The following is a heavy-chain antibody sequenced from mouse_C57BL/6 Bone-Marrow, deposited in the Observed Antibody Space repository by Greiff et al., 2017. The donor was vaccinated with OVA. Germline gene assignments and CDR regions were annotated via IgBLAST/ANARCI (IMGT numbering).Heavy chain of an antibody. D-gene: IGHD2-5*01. V-gene: IGHV5-4*01. CDR2: ISDGGSYT. Sequence: EVKVVESGGGLVKPGGSLKLSCAASGFTFSSYAMSWVRQTPEKRLEWVATISDGGSYTYYPDNVKGRFTISRDNAKNNLYLQMSHLKSEDTAMYYCARDMAYYSNYGGFYFDYWGQGTTLTVSS. CDR1: GFTFSSYA. CDR3: ARDMAYYSNYGGFYFDY. J-gene: IGHJ2*01.